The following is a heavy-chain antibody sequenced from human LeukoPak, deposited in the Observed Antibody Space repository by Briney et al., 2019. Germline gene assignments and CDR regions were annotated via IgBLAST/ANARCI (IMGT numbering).Heavy chain of an antibody. CDR3: ARNDYGGHDAFDI. Sequence: ASVKVSCKASGYTFTSYDINWVRQATGQGLEWMGRMNPNSGNRGYAQKFQGRVTMTRDTSISTAYMEVSSLRSEDTAVYYCARNDYGGHDAFDIWGQGTVVTVSS. J-gene: IGHJ3*02. V-gene: IGHV1-8*01. CDR2: MNPNSGNR. CDR1: GYTFTSYD. D-gene: IGHD4-17*01.